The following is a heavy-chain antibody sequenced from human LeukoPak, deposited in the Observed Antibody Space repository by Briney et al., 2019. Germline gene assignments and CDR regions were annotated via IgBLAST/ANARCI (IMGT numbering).Heavy chain of an antibody. Sequence: GASVKVSCKASGGTFSSSAISWVRQAPGQGLEWMGGIIPIFGTANYAQKFQGRVTITTDESTSTAYMELSSLRSEDTAVYYCATGGDSSSYFNWFDPWGQGTLVTVSS. J-gene: IGHJ5*02. CDR1: GGTFSSSA. D-gene: IGHD6-6*01. CDR3: ATGGDSSSYFNWFDP. V-gene: IGHV1-69*05. CDR2: IIPIFGTA.